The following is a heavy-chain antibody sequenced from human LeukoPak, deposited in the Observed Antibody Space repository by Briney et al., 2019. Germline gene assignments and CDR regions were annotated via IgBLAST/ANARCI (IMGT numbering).Heavy chain of an antibody. V-gene: IGHV4-39*07. J-gene: IGHJ4*02. CDR1: GGSINNTLFY. CDR2: VYYDGIN. Sequence: SETLSLTCTVSGGSINNTLFYWGWIRQPPGKGLEWIGTVYYDGINYSSPSLKSRVATSVDTSKNQFSLRLSSVTAADTAVYYCARGGLRWLQLALFDYWGQGTLVTVSS. CDR3: ARGGLRWLQLALFDY. D-gene: IGHD5-24*01.